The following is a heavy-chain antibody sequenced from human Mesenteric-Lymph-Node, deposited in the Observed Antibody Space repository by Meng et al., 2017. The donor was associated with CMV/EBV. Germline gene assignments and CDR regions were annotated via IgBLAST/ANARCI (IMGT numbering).Heavy chain of an antibody. V-gene: IGHV4-31*02. CDR3: AKEKIGGSAAFDY. D-gene: IGHD3-16*01. CDR2: IYYTGVT. J-gene: IGHJ4*02. Sequence: VSGFSISIGGYYWSWLRQSPGKGLEWIGYIYYTGVTYYNPSLKSRVTISVDNSKNQFSLKLSSVTAADTAIHYCAKEKIGGSAAFDYWGQGILVTVSS. CDR1: GFSISIGGYY.